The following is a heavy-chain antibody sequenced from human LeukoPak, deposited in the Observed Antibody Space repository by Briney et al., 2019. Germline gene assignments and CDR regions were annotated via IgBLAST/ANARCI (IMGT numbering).Heavy chain of an antibody. CDR3: VRGNYDNRGYSNAFDI. D-gene: IGHD3-22*01. CDR2: IYYNGNT. CDR1: GASISSSY. Sequence: SETLSLTCSVSGASISSSYWSWIRQPPGKRLEWIGYIYYNGNTNSNPSLKSRVTISADTSKNRFSLKLSSVTAADTAIYYCVRGNYDNRGYSNAFDIWGQGTMVTVSS. V-gene: IGHV4-59*01. J-gene: IGHJ3*02.